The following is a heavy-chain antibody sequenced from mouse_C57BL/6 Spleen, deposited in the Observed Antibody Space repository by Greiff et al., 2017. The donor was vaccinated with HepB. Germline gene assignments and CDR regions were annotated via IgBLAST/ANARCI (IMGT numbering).Heavy chain of an antibody. D-gene: IGHD4-1*01. J-gene: IGHJ1*03. CDR1: GYTFTSYW. Sequence: QVQLQQPGAELVKPGASVKLSCKASGYTFTSYWMHWVKQRPGQGLEWIGMIHPNSGSTNYNEKFKGKATFTADTSSNTAYMQLSSLTTEDSAIYYCARKLTGTPRYWYFDVWGTGTTVTVSS. CDR3: ARKLTGTPRYWYFDV. CDR2: IHPNSGST. V-gene: IGHV1-64*01.